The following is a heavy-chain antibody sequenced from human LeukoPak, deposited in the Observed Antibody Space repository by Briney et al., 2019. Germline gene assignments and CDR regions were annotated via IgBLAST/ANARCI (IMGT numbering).Heavy chain of an antibody. V-gene: IGHV1-8*01. Sequence: ASVKVSCKASGHTFTTYDINWVRQATGQGLEWMGWMNPNRGNTGYEQKFQGRVTMTGNTSISTAYMELSSLRSEDTAVYYCARGYYDTNGYYYSLDSWGQGTLVTVSS. CDR1: GHTFTTYD. D-gene: IGHD3-22*01. J-gene: IGHJ4*02. CDR3: ARGYYDTNGYYYSLDS. CDR2: MNPNRGNT.